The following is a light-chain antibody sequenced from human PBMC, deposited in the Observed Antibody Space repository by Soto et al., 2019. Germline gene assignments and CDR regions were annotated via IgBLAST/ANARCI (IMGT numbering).Light chain of an antibody. CDR3: NSYTSSGTYVL. CDR1: SSDVGGYSY. J-gene: IGLJ2*01. V-gene: IGLV2-14*03. Sequence: QSALTQPASVSGSPGQSITISCTGSSSDVGGYSYVSWYQHHPDKAPKLMIYDVDVRPSGVSNRFSGSKSGNTASLTISGLQAEDEADYYCNSYTSSGTYVLFGGGTKLTVL. CDR2: DVD.